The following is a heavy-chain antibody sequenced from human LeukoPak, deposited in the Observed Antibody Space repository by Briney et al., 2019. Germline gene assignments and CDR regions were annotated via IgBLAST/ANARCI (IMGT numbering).Heavy chain of an antibody. CDR1: GGTFSSYA. J-gene: IGHJ6*02. D-gene: IGHD6-6*01. V-gene: IGHV1-69*13. CDR3: ARCEYSSSSVLRMDV. CDR2: IIPIFGTA. Sequence: ASVNVSCKASGGTFSSYAISWVRQAPGQGLEWMGGIIPIFGTANYAQKFQGRVTITADESTSTAYMELSSLRSEDTAVYYCARCEYSSSSVLRMDVWGQGTTVTVSS.